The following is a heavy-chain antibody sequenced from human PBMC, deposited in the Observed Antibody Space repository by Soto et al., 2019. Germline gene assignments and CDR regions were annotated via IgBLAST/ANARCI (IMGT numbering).Heavy chain of an antibody. CDR2: ISGSGGST. CDR1: GFTFSSYA. Sequence: EVQLLESGGGLVQPGGSLRLSCGASGFTFSSYATSWVRQAPGKGLEWVSAISGSGGSTYYADSVKGRFTISRDNSKNTLYLQMNSLRAEDTAVFYCAKDWFGELLLFDCWGQGTLVTVSS. D-gene: IGHD3-10*01. CDR3: AKDWFGELLLFDC. V-gene: IGHV3-23*01. J-gene: IGHJ4*02.